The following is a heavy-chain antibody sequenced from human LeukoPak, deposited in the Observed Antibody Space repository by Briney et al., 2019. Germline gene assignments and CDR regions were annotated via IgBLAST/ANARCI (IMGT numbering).Heavy chain of an antibody. CDR2: IYPGDSDT. V-gene: IGHV5-51*01. Sequence: HGESLKISCGTSGYTFTNHWTGWVRQTPGKVLEWMVIIYPGDSDTAYSPSFQGQVTISADKSIATAHLQWSRLKASDTAMYYCATGVLTAYCCDFWGQGTLVTVSS. D-gene: IGHD3-9*01. CDR3: ATGVLTAYCCDF. CDR1: GYTFTNHW. J-gene: IGHJ4*02.